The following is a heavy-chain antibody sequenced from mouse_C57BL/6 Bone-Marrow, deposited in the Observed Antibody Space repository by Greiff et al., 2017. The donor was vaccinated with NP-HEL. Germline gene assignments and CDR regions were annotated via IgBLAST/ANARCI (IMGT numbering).Heavy chain of an antibody. J-gene: IGHJ2*01. CDR1: GYTFTSYW. V-gene: IGHV1-5*01. CDR2: IYPGNSDT. CDR3: TMGYYGSSPYYFDY. Sequence: VQLQQSGTVLARPGASVKMSCKTSGYTFTSYWMHWVKQRPGQGLEWIGAIYPGNSDTSYNQKFKGKAKLTAVTSASTAYMELSSLTNEDSAVYYCTMGYYGSSPYYFDYWGQGTTLTVSS. D-gene: IGHD1-1*01.